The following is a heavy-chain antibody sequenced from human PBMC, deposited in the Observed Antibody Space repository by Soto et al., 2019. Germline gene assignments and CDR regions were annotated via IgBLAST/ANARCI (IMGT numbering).Heavy chain of an antibody. CDR3: AKDITAEDIQYYFDY. V-gene: IGHV3-9*01. CDR2: ISWNSGSI. D-gene: IGHD2-15*01. Sequence: EVQLVESGGGLVQPGRSLRLSCAASGFTFDDYAMHWVRQAPGKGLEWVSGISWNSGSIGYADSVKGRFTISRDNAKNSLYLQVNSLRAEDTALYYCAKDITAEDIQYYFDYWGQGTLVTVSS. CDR1: GFTFDDYA. J-gene: IGHJ4*02.